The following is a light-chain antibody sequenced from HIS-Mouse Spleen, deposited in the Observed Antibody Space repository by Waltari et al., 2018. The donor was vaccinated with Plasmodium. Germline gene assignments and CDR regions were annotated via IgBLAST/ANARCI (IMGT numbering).Light chain of an antibody. CDR1: ALPKKY. J-gene: IGLJ3*02. CDR3: YSTDSSGNHRV. CDR2: ENS. V-gene: IGLV3-10*01. Sequence: SYELTQPPSVSVSPGQTARIPCSGDALPKKYAYWYQQKSGQAPVLVIYENSKRPSGIPERCSGSSSGTMATLTISGAQVEDEADYYCYSTDSSGNHRVFGGGTMLTVL.